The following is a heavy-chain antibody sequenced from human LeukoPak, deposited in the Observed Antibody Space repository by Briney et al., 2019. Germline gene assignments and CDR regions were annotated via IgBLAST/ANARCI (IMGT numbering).Heavy chain of an antibody. CDR3: AKNEGHSADY. D-gene: IGHD4-11*01. J-gene: IGHJ4*02. Sequence: PGGSLTLSCAASGFTFSSYSMNWLRQAPGKGLEWVSSISSSSSYIYYADSVKGRFTISRDNSEKSVFLQMSSLRAEDTAVYYCAKNEGHSADYWGQGSLVTVSS. CDR1: GFTFSSYS. V-gene: IGHV3-21*01. CDR2: ISSSSSYI.